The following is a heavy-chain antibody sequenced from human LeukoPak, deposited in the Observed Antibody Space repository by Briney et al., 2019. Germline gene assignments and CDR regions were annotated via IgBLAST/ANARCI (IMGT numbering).Heavy chain of an antibody. CDR2: INPAGSQK. J-gene: IGHJ4*02. Sequence: PGGSLRLSCAASGLTFSSSWMNWIRQAPGKGPEWLANINPAGSQKDYVDSVKGRFTISRDTSRNTLYLQMHSLRAEDTAVYYCARLISTSSSRFSDYWGQGTLVTVSS. CDR3: ARLISTSSSRFSDY. D-gene: IGHD6-6*01. CDR1: GLTFSSSW. V-gene: IGHV3-7*03.